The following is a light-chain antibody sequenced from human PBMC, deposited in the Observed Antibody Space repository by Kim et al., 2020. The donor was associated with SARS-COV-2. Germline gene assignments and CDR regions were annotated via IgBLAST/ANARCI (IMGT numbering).Light chain of an antibody. CDR3: SSYTSSSTWV. CDR1: SSDVVGYNY. V-gene: IGLV2-14*01. J-gene: IGLJ3*02. Sequence: QSALTQPASVSGSPGQSITISCTGTSSDVVGYNYVSWYQQHPGKAPKLMIYDVSKRPSGVSNRFSGSKSGNTASLTISGLQADDEADYYCSSYTSSSTWVFGGGTQLTVL. CDR2: DVS.